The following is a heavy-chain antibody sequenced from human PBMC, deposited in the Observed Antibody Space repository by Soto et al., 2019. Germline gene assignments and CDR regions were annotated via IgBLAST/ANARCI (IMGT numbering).Heavy chain of an antibody. CDR3: GRAPYGSVTKPDYFDY. CDR1: GGSISSDY. D-gene: IGHD3-10*01. J-gene: IGHJ4*02. V-gene: IGHV4-59*01. CDR2: IYNSGST. Sequence: QVQLPESGPGLVKPSETLSLTCTVSGGSISSDYWSWIRQPPGTGLEWIGFIYNSGSTKYNPSLKSRVTIRMDTSKNHFSLILRSVTAADTAVYYCGRAPYGSVTKPDYFDYWGQGTLVTVSS.